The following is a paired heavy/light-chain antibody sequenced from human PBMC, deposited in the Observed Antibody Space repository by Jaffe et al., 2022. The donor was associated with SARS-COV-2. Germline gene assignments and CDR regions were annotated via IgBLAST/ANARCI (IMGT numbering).Light chain of an antibody. J-gene: IGKJ2*01. CDR1: QSVSSNY. CDR3: QRYDGSFT. CDR2: GVS. V-gene: IGKV3-20*01. Sequence: EIVLTQSPGTLSLSPGERATLSCRASQSVSSNYLGWYQQKPGQAPRLLIYGVSKRATGIPDRFSGSGSGTDFTLTISRLEPEDFAVYYCQRYDGSFTFGQGTKLEIK.
Heavy chain of an antibody. D-gene: IGHD1-26*01. CDR1: GFAFSSHA. J-gene: IGHJ3*02. V-gene: IGHV3-23*04. Sequence: EVQLVESGGGVVQPGGSLRLSCAASGFAFSSHAMHWVRQAPGKGLEWVSGITGDGGITDHAASMKGRFTISRDNFKNTLYLQMNSLRVEDTAVYYCARRQVGPTGAYETWGQGTMVTVSS. CDR2: ITGDGGIT. CDR3: ARRQVGPTGAYET.